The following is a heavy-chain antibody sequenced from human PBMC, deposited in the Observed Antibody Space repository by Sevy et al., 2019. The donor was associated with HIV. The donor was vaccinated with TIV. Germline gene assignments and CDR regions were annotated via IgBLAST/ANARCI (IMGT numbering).Heavy chain of an antibody. J-gene: IGHJ4*02. CDR3: AREGCTKPHDY. Sequence: GGSLRLSCEASGFTFSKYSMSWVRQAPGKGLEWVSTFSFGCGRINYADSVKGRFTISGDDSKNTLYLRMNSLRAEDTAVYYCAREGCTKPHDYWGQGTLVTVSS. CDR1: GFTFSKYS. CDR2: FSFGCGRI. V-gene: IGHV3-23*01. D-gene: IGHD2-8*01.